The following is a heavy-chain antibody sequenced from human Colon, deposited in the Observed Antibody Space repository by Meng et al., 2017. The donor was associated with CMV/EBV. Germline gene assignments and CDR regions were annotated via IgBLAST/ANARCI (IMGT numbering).Heavy chain of an antibody. D-gene: IGHD6-6*01. CDR2: VIPILGVA. CDR1: GGPFSSYA. CDR3: AMGSSAVGFGS. J-gene: IGHJ5*01. Sequence: SCKPAGGPFSSYAISWVRQAPGQGLEWMGRVIPILGVAYKAEKFQGRVAITADKSTNTAYMELSGLRSEDTALYYCAMGSSAVGFGSWGQGTLVTVSS. V-gene: IGHV1-69*04.